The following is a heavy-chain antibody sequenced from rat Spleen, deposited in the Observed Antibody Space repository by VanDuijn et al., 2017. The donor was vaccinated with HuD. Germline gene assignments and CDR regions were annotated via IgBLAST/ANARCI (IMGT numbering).Heavy chain of an antibody. CDR2: ISTGGGNT. J-gene: IGHJ2*01. V-gene: IGHV5S13*01. Sequence: EVQLVESGGGLVQPGRSLKLSCAASGFTYSNYVMAWVRQAPTKGLEWVASISTGGGNTYYRDSVKGRFTISRDNAKNTLYLQMDSLRSEDPATYYCAKDWGYYGPGWGQRVMVTVSS. CDR3: AKDWGYYGPG. D-gene: IGHD1-7*01. CDR1: GFTYSNYV.